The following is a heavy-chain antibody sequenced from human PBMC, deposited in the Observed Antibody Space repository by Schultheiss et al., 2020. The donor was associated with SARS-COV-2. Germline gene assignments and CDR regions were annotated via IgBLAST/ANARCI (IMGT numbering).Heavy chain of an antibody. V-gene: IGHV4-30-2*01. CDR2: IYHSGST. J-gene: IGHJ4*02. CDR3: ARVSTRGRYFDY. D-gene: IGHD3-10*01. Sequence: LRLSCAVSGGSISSGGYSWSWIRQPPGKGLEWIGYIYHSGSTYYNPSLKSRVTISVDRSKNQFSLKLSSVTAADTAVYYCARVSTRGRYFDYWGQGTLVTVSS. CDR1: GGSISSGGYS.